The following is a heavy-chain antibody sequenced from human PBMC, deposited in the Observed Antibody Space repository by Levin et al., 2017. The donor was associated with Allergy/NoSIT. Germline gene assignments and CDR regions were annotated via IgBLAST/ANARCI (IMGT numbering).Heavy chain of an antibody. D-gene: IGHD2-21*02. CDR3: SRPNGGDYAFDI. Sequence: PSETLSLTCTVSGGSISGYFWSWIRQPPGKGLEWIGYIYDSGSTNYNPSLKSRVSISADTSKNQLSLKLNSVTAADTAVYYCSRPNGGDYAFDIWGQGTTVTVSS. CDR2: IYDSGST. J-gene: IGHJ3*02. CDR1: GGSISGYF. V-gene: IGHV4-59*08.